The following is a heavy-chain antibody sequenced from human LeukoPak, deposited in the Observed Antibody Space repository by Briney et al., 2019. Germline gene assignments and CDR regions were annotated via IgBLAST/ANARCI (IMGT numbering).Heavy chain of an antibody. CDR3: ASATSSGYYGGYYFDY. Sequence: PGGSLRLSCAASGFTVSSNYMGWVRQAPGKGLEWVSVIYSGGTTYYADSVKGRFTISRHNSKTTLYLQMNSLRAEDTAVYYCASATSSGYYGGYYFDYWGQGTLVTVSS. CDR2: IYSGGTT. V-gene: IGHV3-53*04. J-gene: IGHJ4*02. CDR1: GFTVSSNY. D-gene: IGHD3-22*01.